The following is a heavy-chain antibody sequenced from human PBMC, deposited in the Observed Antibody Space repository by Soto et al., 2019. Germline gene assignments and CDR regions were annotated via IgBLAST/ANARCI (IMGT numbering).Heavy chain of an antibody. CDR1: GGTFSTSA. V-gene: IGHV1-69*12. J-gene: IGHJ6*02. Sequence: QVQLMQSGAEVKKPGSSVKVSCKASGGTFSTSAISWVRQAPGEGLEWVGGIMPVFATPDYAQKFQGRVTISADESTTTAYLELTSLTTDDTAVYYCARDKDRQQLGGNYYYILDVCGQGTAITVSS. CDR3: ARDKDRQQLGGNYYYILDV. D-gene: IGHD3-3*02. CDR2: IMPVFATP.